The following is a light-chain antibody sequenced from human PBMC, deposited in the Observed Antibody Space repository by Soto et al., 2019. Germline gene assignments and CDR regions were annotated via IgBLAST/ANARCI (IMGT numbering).Light chain of an antibody. J-gene: IGKJ1*01. CDR3: QHYNNWPPWT. CDR2: GAS. V-gene: IGKV3-15*01. CDR1: QSVGSSY. Sequence: EIVLTQSPGTLSLSPGERATLSCRASQSVGSSYLAWYQQKPGQAPRLLIYGASTRATGIPARFSGSGSGTEFTLTISSLQSEDFAIYYCQHYNNWPPWTFGQGTKVEIK.